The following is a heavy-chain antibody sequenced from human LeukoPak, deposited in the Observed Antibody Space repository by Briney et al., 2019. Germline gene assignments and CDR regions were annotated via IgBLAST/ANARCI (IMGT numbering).Heavy chain of an antibody. Sequence: ASVKVSCKASGDTFNVYYMHWVRQAPGQGLEWMGWINLNSGGTKYPQKFQDRINMTRDTSIKTAYTELSWLKSDDTAVYYCARLNRDDYKYYDQWGQGTLVTVSS. D-gene: IGHD5-24*01. J-gene: IGHJ4*02. CDR1: GDTFNVYY. CDR2: INLNSGGT. V-gene: IGHV1-2*02. CDR3: ARLNRDDYKYYDQ.